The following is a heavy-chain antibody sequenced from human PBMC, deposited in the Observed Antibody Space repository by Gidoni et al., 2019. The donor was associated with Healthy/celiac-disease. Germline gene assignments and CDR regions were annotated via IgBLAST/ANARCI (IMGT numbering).Heavy chain of an antibody. J-gene: IGHJ4*02. CDR3: ARTYYDYVWGSYRSPYYFDY. Sequence: QLQLQESGPGLVKPSETLSLTCTVSGGSISSSSYYWGWIRQPPGKGLEWIGSIYYSGSTYYNPSLKSRVTISVDTSKNQFSLKLSSVTAADTAVYYCARTYYDYVWGSYRSPYYFDYWGQGTLVTVSS. D-gene: IGHD3-16*02. V-gene: IGHV4-39*01. CDR2: IYYSGST. CDR1: GGSISSSSYY.